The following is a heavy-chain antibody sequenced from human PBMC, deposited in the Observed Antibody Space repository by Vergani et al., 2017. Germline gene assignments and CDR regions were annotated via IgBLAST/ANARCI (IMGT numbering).Heavy chain of an antibody. CDR2: IYYSGST. CDR3: ARDDSGSWISRGFDI. V-gene: IGHV4-59*01. D-gene: IGHD1-26*01. CDR1: GGSISSYY. J-gene: IGHJ3*02. Sequence: QVQLQESGPGLVKPSETLSLTCTVSGGSISSYYWSWIRQPPGKGLEWIGYIYYSGSTNYHPSLKSRVTISVDTSKNQFSLKLSSVTAADTAVYYCARDDSGSWISRGFDIWGQGTMVTVSS.